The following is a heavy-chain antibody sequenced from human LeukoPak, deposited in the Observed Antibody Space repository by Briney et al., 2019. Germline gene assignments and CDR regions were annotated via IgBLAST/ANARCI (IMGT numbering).Heavy chain of an antibody. CDR1: GFTFSSYG. V-gene: IGHV3-30*02. D-gene: IGHD3-22*01. CDR2: IRYDGSNK. Sequence: GGSLRLSCAASGFTFSSYGMHWVRQAPGKGLEWVAFIRYDGSNKYYADSVKGRFTISRDNSKNTLYLQMNSLRAEDTAVYYCAKDSLDYYDSSGYPGPVDYWGQGTLVTVSS. CDR3: AKDSLDYYDSSGYPGPVDY. J-gene: IGHJ4*02.